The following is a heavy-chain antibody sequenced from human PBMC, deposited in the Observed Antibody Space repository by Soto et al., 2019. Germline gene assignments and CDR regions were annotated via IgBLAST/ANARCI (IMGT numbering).Heavy chain of an antibody. Sequence: SETLSLTCTVSGGSISSYYWSCIRQPPGKGLEWIGYIYYSGSTNYDPSLKSRVTISVDTSKNQFSLKMSSVTAADTAVYYCSCVVAWAGTGVLFNYWGQGSLVTGS. V-gene: IGHV4-59*01. CDR2: IYYSGST. CDR3: SCVVAWAGTGVLFNY. D-gene: IGHD6-19*01. CDR1: GGSISSYY. J-gene: IGHJ4*02.